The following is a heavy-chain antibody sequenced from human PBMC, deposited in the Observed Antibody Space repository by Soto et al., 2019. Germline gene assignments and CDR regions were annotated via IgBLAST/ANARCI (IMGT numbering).Heavy chain of an antibody. Sequence: QLQLQESGPGLVKPSETLSLTCTVSGGSISSSSYYWGWIRQPPGKGLEWIGSIYYSGSTYYNPSLKSRVTISVDTSKNQFSLKLSSVTAADTAVYYCAAGGIVGAPSHAFDIWGQGTMVTVSS. CDR1: GGSISSSSYY. J-gene: IGHJ3*02. D-gene: IGHD1-26*01. CDR3: AAGGIVGAPSHAFDI. V-gene: IGHV4-39*01. CDR2: IYYSGST.